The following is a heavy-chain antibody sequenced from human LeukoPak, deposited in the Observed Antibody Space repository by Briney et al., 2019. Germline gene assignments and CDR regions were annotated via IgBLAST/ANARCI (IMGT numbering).Heavy chain of an antibody. D-gene: IGHD6-19*01. CDR2: ISPSGGGT. J-gene: IGHJ4*02. V-gene: IGHV1-46*01. CDR1: GYTFTSYY. Sequence: ASVKVSCKSSGYTFTSYYIHWVRQAPGQGLEWMGIISPSGGGTGYAQNFQGRVTMTRDTSTSTVYMELSSLRSEDTAVYFCARGGPQWLVLRKRSYFDSWGQGTLVTVSS. CDR3: ARGGPQWLVLRKRSYFDS.